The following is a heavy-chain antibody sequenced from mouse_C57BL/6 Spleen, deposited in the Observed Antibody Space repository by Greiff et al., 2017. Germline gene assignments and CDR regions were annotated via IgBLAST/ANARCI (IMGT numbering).Heavy chain of an antibody. CDR3: TRPGFAY. V-gene: IGHV1-15*01. CDR1: GYTFTDYE. CDR2: IDPETGGT. Sequence: VQLQQSGAELVRPGASVTLSCKASGYTFTDYEMHWVKQTPVHGLEWIGAIDPETGGTAYNQKFKGKAILTADKSSSTAYVELRSLTSEDSAVYYCTRPGFAYWGQGTLVTVSA. J-gene: IGHJ3*01.